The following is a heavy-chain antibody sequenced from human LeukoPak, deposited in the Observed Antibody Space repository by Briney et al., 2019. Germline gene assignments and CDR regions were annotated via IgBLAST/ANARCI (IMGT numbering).Heavy chain of an antibody. CDR2: INPNLGNT. Sequence: ASVKVSCRASGYTFTTSEINWVRQAPGQGLEWIGRINPNLGNTDYAQKFQGRVATTRNTSMSIAYMELSSLRSEDTAVYYYARDWTYFYSNLMDVWGQGTTVIVSS. CDR3: ARDWTYFYSNLMDV. CDR1: GYTFTTSE. V-gene: IGHV1-8*01. J-gene: IGHJ6*02. D-gene: IGHD2-15*01.